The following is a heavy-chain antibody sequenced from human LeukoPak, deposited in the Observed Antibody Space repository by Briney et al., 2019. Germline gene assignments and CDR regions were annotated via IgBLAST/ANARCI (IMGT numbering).Heavy chain of an antibody. V-gene: IGHV1-18*01. CDR2: ISAYNGST. CDR1: GYTFTSYG. D-gene: IGHD2-2*01. CDR3: ARDRDCSSTSCYGVRFSN. Sequence: ASVKVSCKASGYTFTSYGISWVRQAPGQGLEWMGWISAYNGSTNYAQKLQGRVTMTTDTSTSTAYMELRSLRSDDTAVYYCARDRDCSSTSCYGVRFSNWGQGTLVTVSS. J-gene: IGHJ4*02.